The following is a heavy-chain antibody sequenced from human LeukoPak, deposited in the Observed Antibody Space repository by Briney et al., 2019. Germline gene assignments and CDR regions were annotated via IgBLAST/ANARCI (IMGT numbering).Heavy chain of an antibody. D-gene: IGHD5-18*01. CDR3: ARDFGYTYGHSLDY. CDR2: ILYDGSNK. V-gene: IGHV3-30-3*01. CDR1: GFTFSSHT. J-gene: IGHJ4*02. Sequence: ARSLRLSCAASGFTFSSHTMHWVRQAPGKGLEWVALILYDGSNKYYADSVKGRFTTSRDNTKNTLYLQMNSLRTEDTAVYYCARDFGYTYGHSLDYWGQGTLVTVSS.